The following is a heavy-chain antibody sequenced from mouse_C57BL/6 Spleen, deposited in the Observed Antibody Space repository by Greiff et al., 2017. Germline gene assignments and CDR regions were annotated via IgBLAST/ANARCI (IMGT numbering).Heavy chain of an antibody. Sequence: QVQLQQPGAELVMPGASVKLSCKASGYTFTSYWMHWVKQRPGQGLEWIGEIDPSDSYTNYNQKFKGKSTLTVDKSSSTAYMQLSSLTSEDSAVYYCARTLRGMDCWGKGTSVTVAS. D-gene: IGHD3-2*02. CDR1: GYTFTSYW. V-gene: IGHV1-69*01. CDR3: ARTLRGMDC. J-gene: IGHJ4*01. CDR2: IDPSDSYT.